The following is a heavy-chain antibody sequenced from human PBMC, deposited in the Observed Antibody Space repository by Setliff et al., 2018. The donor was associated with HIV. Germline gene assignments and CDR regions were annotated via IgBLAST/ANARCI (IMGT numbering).Heavy chain of an antibody. CDR2: VYYSGST. CDR3: ARGNYDTSDYYTNFYYYYMDV. Sequence: PSETLSLTCTVSGDPISTYYWGWVRKPPGKGLEWIGYVYYSGSTSYSPSLRGRVTMSVDPSKNQFSLKLNSVTAADTAIYYCARGNYDTSDYYTNFYYYYMDVWGKGTTVTVSS. J-gene: IGHJ6*03. D-gene: IGHD3-22*01. V-gene: IGHV4-59*01. CDR1: GDPISTYY.